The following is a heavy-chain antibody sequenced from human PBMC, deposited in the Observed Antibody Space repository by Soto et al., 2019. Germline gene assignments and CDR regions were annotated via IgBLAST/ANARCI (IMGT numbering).Heavy chain of an antibody. CDR1: GASISGYH. CDR2: MSYTGST. J-gene: IGHJ6*02. V-gene: IGHV4-59*01. Sequence: TSETLSLTCTVSGASISGYHWGWIRQPPGKGLEWIGYMSYTGSTVYNPSFKSRVTISVDTSKNQFSLKLNSVTAADTAVYYCARDLWGYCGTDCYPLDVWGQGTTVTVSS. D-gene: IGHD2-21*02. CDR3: ARDLWGYCGTDCYPLDV.